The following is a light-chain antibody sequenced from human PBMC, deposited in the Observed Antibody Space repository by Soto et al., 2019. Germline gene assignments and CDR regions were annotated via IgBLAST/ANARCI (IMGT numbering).Light chain of an antibody. Sequence: AIQLTQSPSSLSASVGDRVTITCGASQGISSALAWYQQKPGKAPKLLIYDASSLESGVPSRFSGSGSGTDFTLTISSLQPEDFASYYCQQFNSYPWTFGQGTKVEIK. J-gene: IGKJ1*01. CDR3: QQFNSYPWT. V-gene: IGKV1-13*02. CDR1: QGISSA. CDR2: DAS.